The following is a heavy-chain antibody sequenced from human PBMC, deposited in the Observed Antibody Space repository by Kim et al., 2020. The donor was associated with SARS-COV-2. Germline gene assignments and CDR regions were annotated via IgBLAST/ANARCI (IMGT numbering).Heavy chain of an antibody. J-gene: IGHJ3*02. CDR3: LSSRDYAFDI. D-gene: IGHD6-13*01. CDR2: ST. Sequence: STYYADSVKGRFTISRDNSKNTLYLQMNSLRAEDTAVYYCLSSRDYAFDIWGQGTMVTVSS. V-gene: IGHV3-23*01.